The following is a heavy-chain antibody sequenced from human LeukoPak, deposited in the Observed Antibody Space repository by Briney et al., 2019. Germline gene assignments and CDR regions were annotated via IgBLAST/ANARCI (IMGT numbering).Heavy chain of an antibody. D-gene: IGHD4-23*01. V-gene: IGHV3-74*01. J-gene: IGHJ4*02. CDR1: GASISNSRYY. Sequence: PSETLFLTCTVSGASISNSRYYWGWVRQAPGTGLVWVSRIASDGSSTTYADSVKGRFSISRDNAKNTLYLQMNSLRVEDTAVYYCARGRPHGNDYWGQGTLVTVSS. CDR2: IASDGSST. CDR3: ARGRPHGNDY.